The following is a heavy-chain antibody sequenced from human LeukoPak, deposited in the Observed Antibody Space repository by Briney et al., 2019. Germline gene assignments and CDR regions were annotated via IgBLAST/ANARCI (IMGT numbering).Heavy chain of an antibody. CDR3: SKGSGKFYGSGYFYVFDY. Sequence: SVTVSCTASGATFSSYTISWVRQPPGQGLEWMGRITPIFGIENYAQKFQGRVTITADKAKSTAYKGLRRLRSEHTAVDYCSKGSGKFYGSGYFYVFDYWGQGTLVTVSS. CDR1: GATFSSYT. CDR2: ITPIFGIE. D-gene: IGHD3-22*01. J-gene: IGHJ4*02. V-gene: IGHV1-69*02.